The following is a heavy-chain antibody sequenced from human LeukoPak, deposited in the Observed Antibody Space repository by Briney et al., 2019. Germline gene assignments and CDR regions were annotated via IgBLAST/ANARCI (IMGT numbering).Heavy chain of an antibody. D-gene: IGHD5-18*01. CDR3: ARGLRGYSYGYVPWELSYYMDV. J-gene: IGHJ6*03. Sequence: GGSLRLSCAASGFSFNEYAMHWVRQAPGKGLEWVSGINWNSGSIGYADSVKGRFTISRDNSKNTLYLQMNSLTAADTAVYYCARGLRGYSYGYVPWELSYYMDVWGKGTTVTISS. CDR1: GFSFNEYA. V-gene: IGHV3-9*01. CDR2: INWNSGSI.